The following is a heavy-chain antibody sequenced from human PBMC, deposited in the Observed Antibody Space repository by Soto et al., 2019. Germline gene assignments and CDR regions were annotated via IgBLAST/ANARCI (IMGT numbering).Heavy chain of an antibody. CDR1: TETVTIND. CDR3: ARSXGGNFGIIIEGTNWFAH. Sequence: SVNFSGKAPTETVTINDINCVLPAPGQELDWLGVINPHGGSTAYAQKFKGRVTLTRDTSESTVYMEVSSLTSEDTAMYYCARSXGGNFGIIIEGTNWFAHWGQGTLVTVSS. V-gene: IGHV1-46*01. D-gene: IGHD1-26*01. J-gene: IGHJ5*02. CDR2: INPHGGST.